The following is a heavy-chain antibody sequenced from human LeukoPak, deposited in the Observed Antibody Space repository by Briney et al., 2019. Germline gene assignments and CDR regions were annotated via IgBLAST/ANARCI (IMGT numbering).Heavy chain of an antibody. CDR2: IYNGGGT. J-gene: IGHJ5*02. CDR3: ARAGSGRSPDWFDP. CDR1: GFTFSSYE. V-gene: IGHV3-66*01. Sequence: PGGSLRLSCAASGFTFSSYEMNWVRQAPGKGLEWVSVIYNGGGTYYADSVKGRFTIPRDNSQNTVYLQMDSLRAEDRAVYYCARAGSGRSPDWFDPWGQGTLVTVSS. D-gene: IGHD1-26*01.